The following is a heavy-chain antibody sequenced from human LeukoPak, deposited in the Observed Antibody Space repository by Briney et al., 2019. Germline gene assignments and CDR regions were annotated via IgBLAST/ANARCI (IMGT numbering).Heavy chain of an antibody. Sequence: ASVKVSCKASGYTFTSYAMNWVRQAPGQGLGWMGWINTNTGNPTYAQGFTGRFVFSLYTSISTAYLQISSLKAEDTAVYYCARDTPFERSPWGQGTLVTVSS. D-gene: IGHD2-15*01. CDR3: ARDTPFERSP. CDR1: GYTFTSYA. V-gene: IGHV7-4-1*02. CDR2: INTNTGNP. J-gene: IGHJ4*02.